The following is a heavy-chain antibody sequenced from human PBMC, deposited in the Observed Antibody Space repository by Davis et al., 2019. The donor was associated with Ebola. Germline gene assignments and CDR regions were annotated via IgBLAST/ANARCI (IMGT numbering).Heavy chain of an antibody. CDR3: TGDGRWTAI. J-gene: IGHJ4*02. D-gene: IGHD3/OR15-3a*01. CDR2: IKGDGNL. V-gene: IGHV3-74*01. CDR1: GLTFINYW. Sequence: GESLKISCTASGLTFINYWMHWVRQVPGKGLVWVSRIKGDGNLIYADSVKGRFTISRDNAKNTLYLQMNSLKIEDTAVYYCTGDGRWTAIWGQGTLVTVSS.